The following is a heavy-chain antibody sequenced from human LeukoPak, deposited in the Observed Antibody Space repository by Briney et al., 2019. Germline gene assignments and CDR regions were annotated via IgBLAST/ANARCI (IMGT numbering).Heavy chain of an antibody. CDR1: EFFVSSNH. V-gene: IGHV3-53*01. CDR3: VRDGKDYGDLATLDI. Sequence: PGGSLRLSCAASEFFVSSNHVSWVRQAPGKGLEWVSVIYSGDRTHYADSVKGRFTISRDNSKNTVYLQMNSLRAEDTAVYYCVRDGKDYGDLATLDIWGQGTMVTVSS. D-gene: IGHD4-17*01. J-gene: IGHJ3*02. CDR2: IYSGDRT.